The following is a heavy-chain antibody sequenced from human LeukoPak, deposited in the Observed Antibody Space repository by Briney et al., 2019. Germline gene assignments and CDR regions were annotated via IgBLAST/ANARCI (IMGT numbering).Heavy chain of an antibody. J-gene: IGHJ4*02. D-gene: IGHD3-10*01. CDR3: TPG. CDR2: INGEGTVT. Sequence: GGSLRLSCAVSGFTFRNYWMHWVRQAPGKGLVWVSRINGEGTVTFYADSVKGRFTISRDNAKNTLFLQMNSLRAEDTAVYYCTPGGGRGTLVTVSS. V-gene: IGHV3-74*01. CDR1: GFTFRNYW.